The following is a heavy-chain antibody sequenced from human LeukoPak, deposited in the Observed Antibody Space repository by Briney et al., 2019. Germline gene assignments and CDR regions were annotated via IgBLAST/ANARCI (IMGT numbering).Heavy chain of an antibody. V-gene: IGHV1-24*01. J-gene: IGHJ4*02. CDR2: FDPEDGET. CDR1: GYTLTELS. Sequence: ASVKVSCKVSGYTLTELSMHWVRQAPGKGLEWMGGFDPEDGETIYAQKFQGRVTMTEDTSTDTAYVELSSLRSEDTAVYYCATVTGLDIVAWDYFDYWGQGTLVTVSS. CDR3: ATVTGLDIVAWDYFDY. D-gene: IGHD5-12*01.